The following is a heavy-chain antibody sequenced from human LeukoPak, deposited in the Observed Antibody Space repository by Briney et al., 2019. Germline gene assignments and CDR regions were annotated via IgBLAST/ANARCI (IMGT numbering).Heavy chain of an antibody. J-gene: IGHJ5*02. V-gene: IGHV3-74*01. CDR3: VRDPSNSGNWFDL. CDR1: GFNLRDYW. Sequence: GGSLRLSCAASGFNLRDYWMHWVRQAPGKGLVWVSRLGTDGTYTNYADSVRGRSTISRDNAKNTPYLQMDSLRAEDTAFYYCVRDPSNSGNWFDLWGQGTLVTVSS. D-gene: IGHD4-11*01. CDR2: LGTDGTYT.